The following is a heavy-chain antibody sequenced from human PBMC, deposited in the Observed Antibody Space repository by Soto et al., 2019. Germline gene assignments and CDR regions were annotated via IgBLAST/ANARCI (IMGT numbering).Heavy chain of an antibody. V-gene: IGHV3-74*01. CDR2: ISGDGVTT. Sequence: EVQLVESGVDLVQRGGSLRLSCAASGFPFSSYWMHWVRHTPGKGLDWVARISGDGVTTYYADSVTGRFTVSRDNAKNTLYLQISGLRAEDTAVYYCAREYYGLLTGYYTDYWGQGTLVSVSS. J-gene: IGHJ4*02. D-gene: IGHD3-9*01. CDR3: AREYYGLLTGYYTDY. CDR1: GFPFSSYW.